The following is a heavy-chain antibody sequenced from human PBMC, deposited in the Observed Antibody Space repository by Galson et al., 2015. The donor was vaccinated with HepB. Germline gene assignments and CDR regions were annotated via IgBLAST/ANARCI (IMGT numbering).Heavy chain of an antibody. Sequence: SETLSLTCTVSGGSISSSSYYWGWIRQPPGKGLEWIGSIYYSGSTYYNPSLKSRVTISVDTSKNQFSLKLSSVTAADTAVYYCARLEVPPRSSGWYIIDYWGQGTLVTVSS. J-gene: IGHJ4*02. D-gene: IGHD6-19*01. CDR3: ARLEVPPRSSGWYIIDY. CDR1: GGSISSSSYY. CDR2: IYYSGST. V-gene: IGHV4-39*01.